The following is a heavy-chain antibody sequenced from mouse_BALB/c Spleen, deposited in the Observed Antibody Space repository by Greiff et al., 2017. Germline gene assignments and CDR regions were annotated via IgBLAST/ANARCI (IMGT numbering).Heavy chain of an antibody. V-gene: IGHV5-17*02. CDR1: GFTFSSFG. CDR3: ARDYYYAMDY. Sequence: DVMLVASGGGLVQPGGSRKLSCAASGFTFSSFGMHWVRPAPEKGLEWVAYISSGSSTIYYADTVKGRFTISRDNPKNTLFLQMTSLRSEDTAMYYCARDYYYAMDYWGQGTSVTVSS. J-gene: IGHJ4*01. CDR2: ISSGSSTI.